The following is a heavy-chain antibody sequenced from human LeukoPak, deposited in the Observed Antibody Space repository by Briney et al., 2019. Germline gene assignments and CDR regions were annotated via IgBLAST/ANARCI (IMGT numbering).Heavy chain of an antibody. D-gene: IGHD5-18*01. CDR3: ARVHHPKDTAMVYSWFDP. Sequence: SETLSLTCSVSGASISSNCWSWVRQPPGKGLEWIGYICSSGSTNYSPSLQSRVTVSVDTSKNQFSLKLSSVTAADTAVYYCARVHHPKDTAMVYSWFDPWGQGTLVTVSS. V-gene: IGHV4-4*08. CDR1: GASISSNC. CDR2: ICSSGST. J-gene: IGHJ5*02.